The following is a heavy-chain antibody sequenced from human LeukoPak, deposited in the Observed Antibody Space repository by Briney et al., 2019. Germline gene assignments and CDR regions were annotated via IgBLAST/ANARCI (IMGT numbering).Heavy chain of an antibody. D-gene: IGHD1-1*01. J-gene: IGHJ4*02. CDR3: AKGLGKTEYYFDY. Sequence: GGSLRLSCAASGFTFSSYGMHWVRQAPGKGLEWVAVISYDGSNKYYADSVKGRFTISRDNSKNTLYLQMNSLRAEDTAVYYCAKGLGKTEYYFDYWGQGTLVTVSS. CDR1: GFTFSSYG. V-gene: IGHV3-30*18. CDR2: ISYDGSNK.